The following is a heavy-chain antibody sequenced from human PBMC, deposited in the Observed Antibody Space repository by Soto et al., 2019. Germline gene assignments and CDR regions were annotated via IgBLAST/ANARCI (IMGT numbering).Heavy chain of an antibody. Sequence: QVQLQESGPGLVKPSETLSLTCTVSGGSISSYYWSWIRQPPGKGLEWIGYIYYSGSTNYNPPLKSPVNISVAPSNNQSTRKLSSVTAADTAVYYCARESPRTAMAPGGGMDGWGQGTTVTVSS. CDR1: GGSISSYY. CDR3: ARESPRTAMAPGGGMDG. V-gene: IGHV4-59*01. J-gene: IGHJ6*02. D-gene: IGHD5-18*01. CDR2: IYYSGST.